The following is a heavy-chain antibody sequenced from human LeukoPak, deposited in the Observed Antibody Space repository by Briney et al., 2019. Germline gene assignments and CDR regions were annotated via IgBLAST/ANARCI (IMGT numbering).Heavy chain of an antibody. Sequence: GGSLRLSCAASGFIVSSYETGWVRQAPGKGLEWLSYTNSGGTVYYADSVKGRFTFSRDNAKNSLYLHMNSLRAEDTALYYCARFSSTWYVAFDMWGQGTMVTVSS. D-gene: IGHD6-13*01. CDR2: TNSGGTV. V-gene: IGHV3-48*03. J-gene: IGHJ3*02. CDR1: GFIVSSYE. CDR3: ARFSSTWYVAFDM.